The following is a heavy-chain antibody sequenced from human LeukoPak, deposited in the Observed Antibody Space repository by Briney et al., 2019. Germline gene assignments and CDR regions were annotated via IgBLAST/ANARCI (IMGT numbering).Heavy chain of an antibody. CDR2: IKQDGSEK. D-gene: IGHD6-6*01. V-gene: IGHV3-7*01. Sequence: GGSLRLSCAASGFTFSRYWMNWVRQAPGKGLEWVANIKQDGSEKYYVDSVKGRFTISRDNAKNSLYLRMNSLRAEDTAVYFCARDRHVPGLYYYYMDVWGKGTTVTVSS. CDR3: ARDRHVPGLYYYYMDV. CDR1: GFTFSRYW. J-gene: IGHJ6*03.